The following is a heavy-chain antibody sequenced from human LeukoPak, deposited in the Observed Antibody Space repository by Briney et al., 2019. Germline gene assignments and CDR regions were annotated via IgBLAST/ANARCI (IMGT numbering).Heavy chain of an antibody. J-gene: IGHJ4*02. V-gene: IGHV3-30*15. CDR1: GFTSSNYA. D-gene: IGHD2-15*01. CDR3: AKDYRVGCTGGSCYPIDY. Sequence: GSLRLSCAASGFTSSNYAMNWGRQAPAKGLEWVAVISYDRVNQYYADSVKGRFTISRDNSKNTLYLQMSSLRAEDTAVYYCAKDYRVGCTGGSCYPIDYWGQGTLVTVSS. CDR2: ISYDRVNQ.